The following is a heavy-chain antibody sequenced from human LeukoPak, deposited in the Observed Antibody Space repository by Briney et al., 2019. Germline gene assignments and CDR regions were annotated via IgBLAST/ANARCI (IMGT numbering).Heavy chain of an antibody. J-gene: IGHJ4*02. CDR3: AIDRITIFGVVLDY. Sequence: SETLSLTCTVSGGSINSGSYYWSWIRQPAGKGLEWIGRIYTSGSTNYNPSLKSRVTISVDTSKNQFSLKLSSVTAADTAVYYCAIDRITIFGVVLDYWGQGTLVTVSS. CDR1: GGSINSGSYY. D-gene: IGHD3-3*01. CDR2: IYTSGST. V-gene: IGHV4-61*02.